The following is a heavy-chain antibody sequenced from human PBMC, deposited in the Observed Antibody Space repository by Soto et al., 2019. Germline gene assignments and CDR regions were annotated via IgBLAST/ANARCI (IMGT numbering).Heavy chain of an antibody. Sequence: GASVKVSCKASGYTFTSYGISWVRQAPGQGLEWMGWISAYNGNTNYAQKLQGRVTMTTDTSTSTAYMELRSLRSDDTAVYYCARVSSGTHYDWFDPWGQGTLVTVSS. V-gene: IGHV1-18*01. D-gene: IGHD1-1*01. CDR3: ARVSSGTHYDWFDP. CDR2: ISAYNGNT. J-gene: IGHJ5*02. CDR1: GYTFTSYG.